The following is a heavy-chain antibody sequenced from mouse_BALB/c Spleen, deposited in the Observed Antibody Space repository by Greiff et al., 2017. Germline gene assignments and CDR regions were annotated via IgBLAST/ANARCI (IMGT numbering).Heavy chain of an antibody. D-gene: IGHD1-1*01. J-gene: IGHJ2*01. CDR3: ARQDYGFDY. Sequence: EVKVVVSGGGLVKPGGSLKLSCAASGFTFSSYAMSWVRQTPEKRLEWVATISSGGSYTYYPDSVKGRFTISRDNAKNTLYLQMSSLRSEDTAMYYCARQDYGFDYWGQGTTLTVSS. V-gene: IGHV5-9-3*01. CDR1: GFTFSSYA. CDR2: ISSGGSYT.